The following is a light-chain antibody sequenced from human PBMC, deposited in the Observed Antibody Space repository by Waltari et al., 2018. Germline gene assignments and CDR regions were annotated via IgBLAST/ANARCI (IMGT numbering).Light chain of an antibody. J-gene: IGKJ1*01. CDR1: QSVSSY. V-gene: IGKV3-11*01. Sequence: EIVLTQSPATLSWSPGERATLSCRASQSVSSYLAWYQQKPGQAPRLLIYDASNRATGIPARFSGSGSGTDFTLTISSLEPEDFAVYYCQQRSNWPPATFGQGTKVEIK. CDR3: QQRSNWPPAT. CDR2: DAS.